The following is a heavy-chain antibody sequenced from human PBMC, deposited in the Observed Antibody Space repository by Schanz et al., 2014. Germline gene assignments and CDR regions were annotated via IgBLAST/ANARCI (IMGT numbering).Heavy chain of an antibody. V-gene: IGHV1-8*01. Sequence: QVQLVQSGGEMKKPGASVKVSCTASGYTFTSYDINWVRQAPGQGLEWLGWMNPNSGNPGFAQKFRGRVTMTRNTSMSTAYIELHILTSEDTAVYYCARGRTCDYWGQGTLVTVSS. CDR3: ARGRTCDY. CDR1: GYTFTSYD. CDR2: MNPNSGNP. J-gene: IGHJ4*02.